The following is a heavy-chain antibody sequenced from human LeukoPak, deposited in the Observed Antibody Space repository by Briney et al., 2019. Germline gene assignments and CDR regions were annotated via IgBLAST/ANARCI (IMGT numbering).Heavy chain of an antibody. J-gene: IGHJ4*02. CDR2: FDPEDGET. CDR3: ATVRSLSIVGADEFDY. Sequence: GESLKISCKGSGYSFTSYWIGWVRQAPGKGLEWMGGFDPEDGETIYAQKFQGRVTMTEDTSTDTAYMELSSLRSEDTAVYYCATVRSLSIVGADEFDYWGQGTLVTVSS. V-gene: IGHV1-24*01. CDR1: GYSFTSYW. D-gene: IGHD1-26*01.